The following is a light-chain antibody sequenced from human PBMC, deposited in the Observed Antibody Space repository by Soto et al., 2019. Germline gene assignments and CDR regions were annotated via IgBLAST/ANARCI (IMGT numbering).Light chain of an antibody. CDR2: DVN. Sequence: QSVLTQPASVSGSPGQSITISCTGASTDVDGYDYVSLYQQHPGQAPKLMIYDVNNRPSGVSYRFSGSKSGYTASLTISGLQAEDDADYYCSSYTSSAPFYVFGTGTKVTVL. CDR3: SSYTSSAPFYV. V-gene: IGLV2-14*03. CDR1: STDVDGYDY. J-gene: IGLJ1*01.